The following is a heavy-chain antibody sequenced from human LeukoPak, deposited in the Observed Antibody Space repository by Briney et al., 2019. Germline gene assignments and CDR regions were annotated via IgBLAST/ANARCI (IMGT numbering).Heavy chain of an antibody. J-gene: IGHJ4*02. V-gene: IGHV4-38-2*02. D-gene: IGHD3-3*01. CDR3: ARVAPIESVLEWLLRGGYFDY. Sequence: SETLSLTCTVSGYSISSGYYWGWIRQPPGKGLEWIGSIYHSGSTYYNPSLKSRVTISVDRSKNQFSLKLSSVTAADTAVYYCARVAPIESVLEWLLRGGYFDYWGQGTLVTVSS. CDR2: IYHSGST. CDR1: GYSISSGYY.